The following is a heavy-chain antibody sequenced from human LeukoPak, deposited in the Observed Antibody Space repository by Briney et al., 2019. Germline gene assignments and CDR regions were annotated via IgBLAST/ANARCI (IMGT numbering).Heavy chain of an antibody. Sequence: LETLSLTCTVSGGSISSYYWSWIRQPPGKGLEWIGYIYYTGTTNYNPSLKSRVTISVDTSKNQFSLKLSSVTAADTAVYYCARGGWRLDYWGQGTLVTVSS. J-gene: IGHJ4*02. CDR2: IYYTGTT. D-gene: IGHD2-15*01. CDR1: GGSISSYY. CDR3: ARGGWRLDY. V-gene: IGHV4-59*01.